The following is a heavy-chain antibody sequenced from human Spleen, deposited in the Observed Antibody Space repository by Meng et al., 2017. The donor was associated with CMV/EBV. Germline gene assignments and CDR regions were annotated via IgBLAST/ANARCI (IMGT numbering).Heavy chain of an antibody. CDR3: MKRPEY. CDR2: IGASGGDR. J-gene: IGHJ4*02. Sequence: SLSLSYEVSGFTFRNYAMTWVRQAPGRGLEWVSGIGASGGDRYYADSVKDRFTIFRDNYKNTLYLQMNNLRVEDTAVYYCMKRPEYWGQGTLVTVSS. CDR1: GFTFRNYA. V-gene: IGHV3-23*01. D-gene: IGHD1-14*01.